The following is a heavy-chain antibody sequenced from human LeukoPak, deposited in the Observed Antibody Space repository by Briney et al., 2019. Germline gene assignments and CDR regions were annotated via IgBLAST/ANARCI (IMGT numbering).Heavy chain of an antibody. Sequence: ASVKVSCKASGYTFTSYGITWVRQAPGQGLEWMGWNSAYSINTQYAQNLQGRVTMTRDTSTNTAYMELRSLRYDDTAVYYCAREGKYSSSSTDSWGQGTLVTVSS. CDR2: NSAYSINT. V-gene: IGHV1-18*01. CDR3: AREGKYSSSSTDS. J-gene: IGHJ4*02. D-gene: IGHD6-6*01. CDR1: GYTFTSYG.